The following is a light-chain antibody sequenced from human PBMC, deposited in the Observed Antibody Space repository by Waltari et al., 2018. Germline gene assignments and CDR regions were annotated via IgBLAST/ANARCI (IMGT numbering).Light chain of an antibody. V-gene: IGKV1-9*01. CDR3: LQVNSYPFT. CDR2: GGS. CDR1: QGISSY. J-gene: IGKJ3*01. Sequence: IQLTQSPLSLSASVGDRVIIPCRASQGISSYLAWYQQKAGRAPKLLIYGGSTLPNGVPSRFSGSGFGTDFTLTISSLQPEDFATYYCLQVNSYPFTFGPGTTVDIK.